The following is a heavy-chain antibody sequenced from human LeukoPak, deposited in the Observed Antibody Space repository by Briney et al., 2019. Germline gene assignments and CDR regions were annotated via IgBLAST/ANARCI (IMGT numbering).Heavy chain of an antibody. CDR1: GGSINSNYDY. CDR3: ARGTYYYDSSIPATFDY. D-gene: IGHD3-22*01. CDR2: VAYSGST. J-gene: IGHJ4*02. V-gene: IGHV4-39*01. Sequence: SETLSLTCTVSGGSINSNYDYWGWIRQPPGKGLEWIGSVAYSGSTFHNPSLKSRLTIYSDTSKNQFSLKLSSVTAADTAVYYCARGTYYYDSSIPATFDYWGQGTLVTVSS.